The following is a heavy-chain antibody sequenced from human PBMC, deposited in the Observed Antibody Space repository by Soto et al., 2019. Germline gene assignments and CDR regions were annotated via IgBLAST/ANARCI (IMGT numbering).Heavy chain of an antibody. J-gene: IGHJ4*02. CDR1: GFIFNSYS. V-gene: IGHV3-30-3*01. CDR3: AKVSRACRISIPDFDS. CDR2: ISYDGNTQ. Sequence: QVQLVESGGGVVQPGTSLRLSCAASGFIFNSYSIHWVRQAPGKGLEWVAVISYDGNTQYSGGSLKGRFIVSRENSKNTAYLQMNDLRADDTAVYYCAKVSRACRISIPDFDSWRQGTLVTVSS.